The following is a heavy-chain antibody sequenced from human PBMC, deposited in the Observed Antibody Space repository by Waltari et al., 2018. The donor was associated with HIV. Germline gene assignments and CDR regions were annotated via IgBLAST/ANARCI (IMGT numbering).Heavy chain of an antibody. J-gene: IGHJ4*02. CDR3: AREKEYSSGWFDY. CDR1: GGSISSYY. V-gene: IGHV4-59*01. D-gene: IGHD6-19*01. CDR2: IYYSGST. Sequence: QVQLQESGPGLVKPSETLSLTCTVSGGSISSYYWSWIRQPPGKGLEWIGYIYYSGSTNYNPSLKSRVTISVDTSKNQFSLKLSSVTAADTAVYYCAREKEYSSGWFDYWGQGTLVTVSS.